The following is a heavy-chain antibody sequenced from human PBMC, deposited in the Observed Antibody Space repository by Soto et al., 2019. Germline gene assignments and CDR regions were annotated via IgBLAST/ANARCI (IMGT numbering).Heavy chain of an antibody. CDR3: ARDWYPRFDP. J-gene: IGHJ5*02. Sequence: QIRLVQSGGEVRTPGASVKVSCKASGYTFSSYGITWVRQAPGQVLEWLGWINPSSGETNDAQKFQGRVTVTTDTSTTTGYMELRNLTFDDSAVYYCARDWYPRFDPWGQGTLVTVSS. V-gene: IGHV1-18*01. CDR2: INPSSGET. D-gene: IGHD6-13*01. CDR1: GYTFSSYG.